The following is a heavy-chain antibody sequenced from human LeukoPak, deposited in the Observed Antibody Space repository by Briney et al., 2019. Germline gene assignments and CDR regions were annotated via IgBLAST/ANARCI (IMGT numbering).Heavy chain of an antibody. J-gene: IGHJ3*01. CDR1: GFTFYTYA. CDR3: GRDPNGDYVGAFEF. CDR2: IRGRGDGT. V-gene: IGHV3-23*01. D-gene: IGHD4-17*01. Sequence: GGSLRLSCTASGFTFYTYAMTWVRQIPGRGLQWVSSIRGRGDGTSYVDSVKGRFTMSRDNSKNTLYLQMNSLRVEDTAIYYCGRDPNGDYVGAFEFWGQGALVTVSS.